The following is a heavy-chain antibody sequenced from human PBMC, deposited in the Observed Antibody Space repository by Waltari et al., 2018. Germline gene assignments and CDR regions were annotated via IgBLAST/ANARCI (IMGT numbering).Heavy chain of an antibody. CDR1: GGSINNNRHY. D-gene: IGHD5-12*01. CDR2: RSYSGAT. Sequence: QLQLQESGPGLVKPSETLSLACSVSGGSINNNRHYWGWIRQPPGQGLEWIATRSYSGATYSSPYLKSRVTISRDTSKNHLSLTLASVTAADTALYYCATYIGASLGTAAFDVWGQGTMVTVSS. J-gene: IGHJ3*01. CDR3: ATYIGASLGTAAFDV. V-gene: IGHV4-39*02.